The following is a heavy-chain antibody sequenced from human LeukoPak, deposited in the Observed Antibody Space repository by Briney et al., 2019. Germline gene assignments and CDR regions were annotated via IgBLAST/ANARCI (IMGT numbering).Heavy chain of an antibody. CDR2: IYYSGNT. CDR1: GGSISSSSYY. CDR3: ATSGTTGYYYYMDV. J-gene: IGHJ6*03. V-gene: IGHV4-61*01. D-gene: IGHD1-1*01. Sequence: SETLSLTCTVSGGSISSSSYYWSWIRQPPGKGLEWIGCIYYSGNTNYNSSLKSRVNISVDTSKNQFSLKLSSVTAADTAVYYCATSGTTGYYYYMDVWGKGTTVTVSS.